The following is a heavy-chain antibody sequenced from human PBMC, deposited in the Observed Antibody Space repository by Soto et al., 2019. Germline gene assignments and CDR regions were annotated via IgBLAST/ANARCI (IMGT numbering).Heavy chain of an antibody. CDR2: IYAGGNT. D-gene: IGHD3-9*01. Sequence: PGVSLRLSCAASGFSVTSNYMTWVRQAPGKGLECVSVIYAGGNTYYPDSVKGRFTISSDNSKNTLFLQMNNLRAEDTAVYYCARVTTFYDILTSSYALNYFDYWGQGTRVTVS. V-gene: IGHV3-53*01. CDR3: ARVTTFYDILTSSYALNYFDY. CDR1: GFSVTSNY. J-gene: IGHJ4*02.